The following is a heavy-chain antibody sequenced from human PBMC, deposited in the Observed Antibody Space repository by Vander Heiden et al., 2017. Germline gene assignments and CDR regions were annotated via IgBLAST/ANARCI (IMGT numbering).Heavy chain of an antibody. D-gene: IGHD7-27*01. J-gene: IGHJ3*02. V-gene: IGHV3-23*01. CDR2: ISGSGGST. Sequence: ELQLLESRGGLVQPGGSLRLSCAAPGWSSGSYAMSWVRQGPGKVLEWVSAISGSGGSTYYADSVKGQFTISRDNSKNTLYLQMNSLRAEDTAVYYCAKDLGTSEDDAFDIWGQGTMVTVSS. CDR3: AKDLGTSEDDAFDI. CDR1: GWSSGSYA.